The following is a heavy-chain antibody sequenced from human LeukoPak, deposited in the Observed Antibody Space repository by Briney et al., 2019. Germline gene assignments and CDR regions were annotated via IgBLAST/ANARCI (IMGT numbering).Heavy chain of an antibody. CDR2: ITWNRDNI. J-gene: IGHJ6*02. CDR1: GFTFDDYA. CDR3: AKDLSSAITSALVLDV. D-gene: IGHD3-22*01. V-gene: IGHV3-9*01. Sequence: GGSLRLSCTVSGFTFDDYAMHWVRHTPGKGLEWVAGITWNRDNIGYGDSVKGRFTIPRDNVKNVLYLQMNSLRPEDTALYYCAKDLSSAITSALVLDVWGQGTTV.